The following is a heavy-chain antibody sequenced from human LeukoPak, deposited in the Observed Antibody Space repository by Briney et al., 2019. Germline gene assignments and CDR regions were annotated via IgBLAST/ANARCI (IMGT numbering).Heavy chain of an antibody. V-gene: IGHV4-61*08. CDR3: AGRFLEWLLDY. Sequence: SETLSHTCTVSGGSVSSADYYWSWIRHPPGKTLEWIGYIYHTGSNNYKYSLKSRVTISLDTSKNQFSLKLSSVTAADTAVYYCAGRFLEWLLDYWGQGTLVTVSS. CDR2: IYHTGSN. D-gene: IGHD3-3*01. CDR1: GGSVSSADYY. J-gene: IGHJ4*02.